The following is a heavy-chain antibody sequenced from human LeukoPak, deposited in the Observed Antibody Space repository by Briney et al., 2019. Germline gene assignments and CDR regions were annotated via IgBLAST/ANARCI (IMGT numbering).Heavy chain of an antibody. CDR2: TDAGGSST. CDR1: ELNFENHL. J-gene: IGHJ4*01. Sequence: GGSLRLSCAASELNFENHLMHWVRQVPGKGLEWVSRTDAGGSSTSYADSVRGRFSISRDNGKSTLYLQMNSLRVEDTAVYYCARGPLIGGGAYVGDYWGHGTLVTVSS. V-gene: IGHV3-74*01. CDR3: ARGPLIGGGAYVGDY. D-gene: IGHD4-23*01.